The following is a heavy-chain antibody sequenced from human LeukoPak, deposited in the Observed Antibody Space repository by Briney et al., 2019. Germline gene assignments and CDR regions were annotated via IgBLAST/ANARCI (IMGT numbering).Heavy chain of an antibody. D-gene: IGHD6-13*01. CDR1: GGSISSGGYY. CDR3: ARSYSSSWPNYYYYYGMDV. CDR2: FYYSGST. Sequence: SETLSLTCTVSGGSISSGGYYWSWIRQHPGKGLEWIGYFYYSGSTYYNPSLKSRVTISVDTSKNQFSLKLSSETAADTAVYYCARSYSSSWPNYYYYYGMDVWGQGTTVTVSS. J-gene: IGHJ6*02. V-gene: IGHV4-31*03.